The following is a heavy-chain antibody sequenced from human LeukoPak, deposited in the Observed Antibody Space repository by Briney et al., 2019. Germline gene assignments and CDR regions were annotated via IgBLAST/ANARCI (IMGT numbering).Heavy chain of an antibody. CDR1: GGTFSSYT. D-gene: IGHD3-10*01. Sequence: SVKVSCKASGGTFSSYTISWVRQAPGQGLEWMVRIIPILGIANYAQKFQGRVTITADKSTSTAYMELSSLRSEDTAVYYCARGPSQWFGESAFDIWGQGTMVTVSS. V-gene: IGHV1-69*02. CDR2: IIPILGIA. J-gene: IGHJ3*02. CDR3: ARGPSQWFGESAFDI.